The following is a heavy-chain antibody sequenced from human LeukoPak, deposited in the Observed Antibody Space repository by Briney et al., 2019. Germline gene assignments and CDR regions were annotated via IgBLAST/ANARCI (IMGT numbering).Heavy chain of an antibody. D-gene: IGHD2-2*02. Sequence: GGSLRLSCAASGFTFSSYWMNWARQAPGKGLEWVASINHNGNVNYYVDSVKGRFTISRDNAKNSLYLQMNSLGAEDTAVYSCARGYCTSSSCYNDYWGQGTLVTVSS. CDR3: ARGYCTSSSCYNDY. CDR2: INHNGNVN. V-gene: IGHV3-7*01. J-gene: IGHJ4*02. CDR1: GFTFSSYW.